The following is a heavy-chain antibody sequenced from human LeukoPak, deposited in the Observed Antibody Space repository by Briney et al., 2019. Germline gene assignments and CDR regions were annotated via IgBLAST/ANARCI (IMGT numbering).Heavy chain of an antibody. J-gene: IGHJ4*02. V-gene: IGHV3-30-3*01. CDR3: ARDFFPIVDSSWYEIGY. CDR1: GFTFNDYA. Sequence: GGSLRLSCATSGFTFNDYAMYWVRQTPGKGLEWVTLISYDGYDKSYADSVRGRFTISRDNSKNTLYLQMDSLRSEDTAVYYCARDFFPIVDSSWYEIGYWGQGTLVTVSS. D-gene: IGHD6-13*01. CDR2: ISYDGYDK.